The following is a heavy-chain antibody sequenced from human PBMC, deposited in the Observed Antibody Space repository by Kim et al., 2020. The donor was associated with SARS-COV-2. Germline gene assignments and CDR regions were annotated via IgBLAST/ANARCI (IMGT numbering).Heavy chain of an antibody. CDR1: GFTVSSNY. Sequence: GGSLRLSCAASGFTVSSNYMSWVRQAPGKGLEWVSVIYSGGSTYYADSVKGRFTISRDNSKNTLYLQMNGLRAEDTAVYYCARVLGYSYGYYYGMDVWGQGTTVTVSS. J-gene: IGHJ6*02. CDR2: IYSGGST. CDR3: ARVLGYSYGYYYGMDV. V-gene: IGHV3-53*01. D-gene: IGHD5-18*01.